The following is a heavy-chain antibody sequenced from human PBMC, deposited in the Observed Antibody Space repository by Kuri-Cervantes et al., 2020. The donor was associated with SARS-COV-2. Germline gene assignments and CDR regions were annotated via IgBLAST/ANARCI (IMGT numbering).Heavy chain of an antibody. V-gene: IGHV3-30*18. CDR2: ISYDGSNK. J-gene: IGHJ3*02. Sequence: GESLKISCAASGFTFSSYGMHWVRQAPGKGLEWVAVISYDGSNKYYADSVKGRFTISRDNSKNTLYLQMNSLRAEDTAVYYCAKDDSSGWRLDAFDIWGQGTMVTDSS. D-gene: IGHD6-19*01. CDR1: GFTFSSYG. CDR3: AKDDSSGWRLDAFDI.